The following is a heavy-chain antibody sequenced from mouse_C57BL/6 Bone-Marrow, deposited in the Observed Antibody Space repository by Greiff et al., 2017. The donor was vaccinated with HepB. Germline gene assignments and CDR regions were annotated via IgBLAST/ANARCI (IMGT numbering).Heavy chain of an antibody. CDR1: GFTFSSYA. CDR3: TRDRGERWLPYYFDY. J-gene: IGHJ2*01. V-gene: IGHV5-9-1*02. Sequence: DVKLVESGEGLVKPGGSLKLSCAASGFTFSSYAMSWVRQTPEKRLAWVAYISSGGDYIYYADTVKGRFTISRDNARNTLYLQMSSLKSEDTAMYYCTRDRGERWLPYYFDYWGQGTTLTVSS. D-gene: IGHD2-3*01. CDR2: ISSGGDYI.